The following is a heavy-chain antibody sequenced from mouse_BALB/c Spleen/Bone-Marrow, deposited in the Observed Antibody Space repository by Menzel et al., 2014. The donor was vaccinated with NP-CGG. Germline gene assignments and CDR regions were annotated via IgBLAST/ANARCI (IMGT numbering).Heavy chain of an antibody. Sequence: EVMLVESGGGLVQPGESLKLSCESNEYEFPSHDMSWVRKTPEKRLELVAAISSDGGITNYPDTMERRFTISRDNTKKTLYLQMSSLRSEDTALYYCARHGFYYAMDYWGQGTSVTVSS. CDR3: ARHGFYYAMDY. CDR1: EYEFPSHD. CDR2: ISSDGGIT. V-gene: IGHV5-2*03. J-gene: IGHJ4*01.